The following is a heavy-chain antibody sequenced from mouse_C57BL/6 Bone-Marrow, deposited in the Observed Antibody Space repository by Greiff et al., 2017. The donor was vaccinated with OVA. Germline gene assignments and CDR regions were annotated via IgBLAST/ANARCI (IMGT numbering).Heavy chain of an antibody. CDR1: GYTFTDYY. CDR2: INPYNGGT. J-gene: IGHJ2*01. V-gene: IGHV1-19*01. CDR3: ARGGEDYFDY. Sequence: EVQLQQSGPVLVKPGASVKMSCKASGYTFTDYYMNWVKQSHGKSLEWIGVINPYNGGTSYNQKFKGKATLTVDKSYSTAYMELNSLTSDDSAVYYCARGGEDYFDYWGQGTTLTVSS.